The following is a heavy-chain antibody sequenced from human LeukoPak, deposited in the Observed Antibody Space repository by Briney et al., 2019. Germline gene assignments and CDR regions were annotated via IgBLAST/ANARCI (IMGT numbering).Heavy chain of an antibody. J-gene: IGHJ3*02. CDR3: PKDLQWELPRGDALDI. Sequence: ASVKVSCKSSGYTFTDYYMHWVRQAPGQGLEWMGWINPKSGGTNYAQNFQGRVTMTRNTSISTAYMELSRLRSDDTAVYYCPKDLQWELPRGDALDIWGQGTMVTVSS. CDR1: GYTFTDYY. D-gene: IGHD1-26*01. CDR2: INPKSGGT. V-gene: IGHV1-2*02.